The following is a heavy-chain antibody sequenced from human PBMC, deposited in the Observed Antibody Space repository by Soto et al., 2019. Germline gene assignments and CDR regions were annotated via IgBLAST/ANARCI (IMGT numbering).Heavy chain of an antibody. J-gene: IGHJ5*02. CDR3: ARLPFPWGWFDP. V-gene: IGHV3-48*04. CDR1: GFTFSSYA. D-gene: IGHD3-16*01. CDR2: ISGSGRTI. Sequence: TGGSLRLSCAASGFTFSSYAMSWVRQAPGKGLEWLSYISGSGRTIYSADSVKGRFTISRDNATNSLYLQMNNVRTEDTAVYYCARLPFPWGWFDPWGQGTLVTVSS.